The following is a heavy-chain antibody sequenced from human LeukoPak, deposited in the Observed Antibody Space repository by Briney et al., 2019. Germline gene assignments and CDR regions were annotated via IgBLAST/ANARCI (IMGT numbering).Heavy chain of an antibody. CDR2: INWNGGST. CDR3: ARAYYYDSSGYFGDAFDI. CDR1: DFSFITYA. D-gene: IGHD3-22*01. J-gene: IGHJ3*02. Sequence: GGSLRLSCAASDFSFITYAMSWVRQAPGKGLEWVSGINWNGGSTGYADSVKGRFTISRDNAKNSLYLQMNSLRAEDTALYYCARAYYYDSSGYFGDAFDIWGQGTMVTVSS. V-gene: IGHV3-20*04.